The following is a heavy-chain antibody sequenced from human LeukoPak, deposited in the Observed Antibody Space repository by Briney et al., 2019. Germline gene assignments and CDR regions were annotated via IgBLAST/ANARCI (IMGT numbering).Heavy chain of an antibody. CDR1: GYTFTSYY. D-gene: IGHD2-2*01. CDR2: INPSGGST. Sequence: ASVKVSCKASGYTFTSYYMHWVRQAPGQGLEWMGIINPSGGSTSYAQKFQGRVTMTRDTSTSTVYMELSSLRSEDTAVYYRAREGSRSSMDDDRAIDPWGQGTLVTVSS. CDR3: AREGSRSSMDDDRAIDP. V-gene: IGHV1-46*01. J-gene: IGHJ5*02.